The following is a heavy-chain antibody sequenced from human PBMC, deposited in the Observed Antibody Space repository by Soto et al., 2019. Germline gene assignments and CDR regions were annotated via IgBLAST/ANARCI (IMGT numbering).Heavy chain of an antibody. V-gene: IGHV1-3*01. CDR2: INAGNGNT. CDR1: GYTFTSYA. J-gene: IGHJ5*02. D-gene: IGHD3-3*01. Sequence: QVPLVQSGAEVKKPGASVKVSCKASGYTFTSYAMHWVRQAPGQRLEWMGWINAGNGNTKYLQKFQGRVTITRDTSASTAEMQLSSLRSKARAVYSRARSKPGVGWSGSYNGTRIDKFAPWGQGTLVTVSS. CDR3: ARSKPGVGWSGSYNGTRIDKFAP.